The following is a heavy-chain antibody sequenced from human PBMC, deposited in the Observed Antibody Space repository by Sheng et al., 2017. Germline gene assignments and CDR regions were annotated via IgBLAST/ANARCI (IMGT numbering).Heavy chain of an antibody. CDR2: IYTSGST. V-gene: IGHV4-4*07. J-gene: IGHJ6*03. Sequence: QVQLQESGPGLVKPSETLSLTCTVSGGSISSYYWSWIRQPAGKGLEWIGRIYTSGSTNYNPSLKSRVTMSVDTSKNQFSLKLSSVTAADTAVYYCAGAYDYGDYEGKIWYYMDVWGKGTTVTVSS. CDR1: GGSISSYY. D-gene: IGHD4-17*01. CDR3: AGAYDYGDYEGKIWYYMDV.